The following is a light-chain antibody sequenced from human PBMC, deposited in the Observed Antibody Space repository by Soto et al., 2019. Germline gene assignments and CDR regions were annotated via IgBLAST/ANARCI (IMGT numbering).Light chain of an antibody. J-gene: IGLJ1*01. V-gene: IGLV2-14*01. CDR2: EVN. CDR3: SSYASSTSLYV. CDR1: SSDVGGHKY. Sequence: QSVLTQPASMSGSPGQSITISCTGTSSDVGGHKYVSWYQHHPGKAPKLLIYEVNNRPSGVSNRFSGSKSGDTASLTISGLQAEDEADYYCSSYASSTSLYVFGTGTKVTVL.